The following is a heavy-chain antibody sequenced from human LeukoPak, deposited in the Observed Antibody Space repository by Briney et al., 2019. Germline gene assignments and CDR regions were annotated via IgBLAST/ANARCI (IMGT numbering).Heavy chain of an antibody. Sequence: GGSLRLSCAASGFTFSSYAMSWVRQAPGKGLEWVSAISGSGGSTYYADSVKGRFTISRDNSKNTLYLQMNSLRAEDTAVYYCAKDRRSSGWSEDAFDIWGQGTMVTVSS. J-gene: IGHJ3*02. CDR3: AKDRRSSGWSEDAFDI. D-gene: IGHD6-19*01. CDR2: ISGSGGST. CDR1: GFTFSSYA. V-gene: IGHV3-23*01.